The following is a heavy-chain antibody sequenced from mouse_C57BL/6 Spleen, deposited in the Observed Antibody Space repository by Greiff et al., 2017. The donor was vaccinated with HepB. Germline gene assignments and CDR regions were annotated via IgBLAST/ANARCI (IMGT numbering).Heavy chain of an antibody. CDR2: ISSGSDYI. Sequence: EVMLVESGEGLVKPGGSLKLSCAASGFTFSSYAMSWVRQTPEKRLEWVAYISSGSDYIYYADTVKGRFTISRDNARNTLYLQMSSLKSEDTAMYYGPCYDAYGGFAYWGQGTLVTVSA. D-gene: IGHD2-3*01. CDR1: GFTFSSYA. J-gene: IGHJ3*01. V-gene: IGHV5-9-1*02. CDR3: PCYDAYGGFAY.